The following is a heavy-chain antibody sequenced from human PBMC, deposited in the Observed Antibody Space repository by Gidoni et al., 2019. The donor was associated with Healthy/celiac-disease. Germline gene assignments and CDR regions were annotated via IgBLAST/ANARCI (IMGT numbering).Heavy chain of an antibody. V-gene: IGHV5-51*01. J-gene: IGHJ4*02. CDR3: ARATYYYDSSGYPTGGIDY. CDR2: IYPGDSYT. Sequence: EVQLVQSGAEVKKPGESLKISCKVSGYSFTSNWIGWVRQMPAKGLEWMGIIYPGDSYTRYSPSFQGQVTISADKSISTAYLQWSSLKASDTAMYYCARATYYYDSSGYPTGGIDYWGQGTLVTVSS. D-gene: IGHD3-22*01. CDR1: GYSFTSNW.